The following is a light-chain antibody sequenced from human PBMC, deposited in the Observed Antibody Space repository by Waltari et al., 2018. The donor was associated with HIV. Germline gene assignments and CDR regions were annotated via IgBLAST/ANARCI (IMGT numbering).Light chain of an antibody. CDR3: SSYSTNTNNSPWV. CDR2: DVS. CDR1: TSDVGTYNY. Sequence: QSALAQPASVSGSPGQSITISCTGTTSDVGTYNYVSWYQQHPGKGPKLVIFDVSHRPSGISDRFSGSRSGNTASLTISGLRAEDEADYFCSSYSTNTNNSPWVFGGGTKATVL. V-gene: IGLV2-14*03. J-gene: IGLJ3*02.